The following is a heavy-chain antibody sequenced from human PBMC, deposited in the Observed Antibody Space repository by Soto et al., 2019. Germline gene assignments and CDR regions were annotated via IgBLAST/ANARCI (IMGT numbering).Heavy chain of an antibody. Sequence: SVKVSCKASGFTFTSSAVQWVRQARGQRLEWIGWIVVGSGNTNYAQKFQERVTITRGMSTSTAYMELSSLRSEDTAVYYCAAARSRYYYYGMDVWGQGTTVTVSS. CDR2: IVVGSGNT. CDR3: AAARSRYYYYGMDV. J-gene: IGHJ6*02. CDR1: GFTFTSSA. D-gene: IGHD3-10*01. V-gene: IGHV1-58*01.